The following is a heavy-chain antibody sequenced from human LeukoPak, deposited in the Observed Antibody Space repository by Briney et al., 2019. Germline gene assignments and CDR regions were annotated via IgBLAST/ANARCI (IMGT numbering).Heavy chain of an antibody. CDR1: GYIFSNFG. CDR2: ISAYNGKT. Sequence: ASVKVSCKASGYIFSNFGINWVRQAPGQGLEWMGWISAYNGKTNYAQNLQGRVTMTTDTSTSTAYMDLRSLRSDDTAVYYCARDYYGSGSYYKSSFDPWGQGTLVTVSS. CDR3: ARDYYGSGSYYKSSFDP. J-gene: IGHJ5*02. V-gene: IGHV1-18*01. D-gene: IGHD3-10*01.